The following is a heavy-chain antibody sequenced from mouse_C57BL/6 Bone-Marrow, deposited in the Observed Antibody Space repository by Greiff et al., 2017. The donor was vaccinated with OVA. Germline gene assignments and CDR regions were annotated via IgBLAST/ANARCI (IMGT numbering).Heavy chain of an antibody. CDR2: ISSGSSTI. CDR1: GITFSDYG. V-gene: IGHV5-17*01. J-gene: IGHJ3*01. D-gene: IGHD2-5*01. CDR3: ARKSNSWFAY. Sequence: EVQGVESGGGLVKPGGSLKLSCAASGITFSDYGMHWVRQAPEKGLEWVAYISSGSSTIYYADTVKGRFTISRDNARNTLFLQMTSLRSEDTAMYYCARKSNSWFAYWGQGTLVTVSA.